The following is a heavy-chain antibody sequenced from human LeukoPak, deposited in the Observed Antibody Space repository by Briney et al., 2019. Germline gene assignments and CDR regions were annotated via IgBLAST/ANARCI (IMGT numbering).Heavy chain of an antibody. D-gene: IGHD6-13*01. CDR2: IYSGGST. CDR3: ARGGIAAAGTSDPFDP. J-gene: IGHJ5*02. CDR1: GFTVSSNY. Sequence: GGSLRLSCAASGFTVSSNYMSWVRQAPGKGLEWVSVIYSGGSTYYADSVKGRLTISRDNSKNTLYLQMNSLRAEDTAVYYCARGGIAAAGTSDPFDPWGQGTLVTVSS. V-gene: IGHV3-66*01.